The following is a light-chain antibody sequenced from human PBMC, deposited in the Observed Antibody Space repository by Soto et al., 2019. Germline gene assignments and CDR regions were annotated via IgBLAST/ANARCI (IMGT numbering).Light chain of an antibody. Sequence: SYVLTQPPSVSVAPGQTARISCGGNNIESKSVHWYQQRPGQAPVLVVYDDSDRPSGIPERFSGSNSGNTATLTISSVDAGDEADYYCQAWDSGTDHWVFGGGTKLNVL. CDR2: DDS. J-gene: IGLJ3*02. V-gene: IGLV3-21*02. CDR1: NIESKS. CDR3: QAWDSGTDHWV.